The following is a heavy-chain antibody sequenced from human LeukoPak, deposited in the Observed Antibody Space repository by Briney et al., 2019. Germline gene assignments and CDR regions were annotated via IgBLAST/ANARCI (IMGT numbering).Heavy chain of an antibody. CDR1: GFTFSSYW. CDR3: ARDFNILLWFGESTYGMDV. V-gene: IGHV3-7*01. Sequence: SGGSLRLSCAASGFTFSSYWMSWVRQAPGKGLEWVANIKQDGSEKYYVVSVKGRFTISRDNAKNSLYLQMNSLRAEDTAVYYCARDFNILLWFGESTYGMDVWGQGTTVTVSS. CDR2: IKQDGSEK. D-gene: IGHD3-10*01. J-gene: IGHJ6*02.